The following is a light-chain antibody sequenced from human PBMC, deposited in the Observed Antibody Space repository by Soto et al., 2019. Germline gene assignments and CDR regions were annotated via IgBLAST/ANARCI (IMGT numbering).Light chain of an antibody. CDR3: SSYTSISTV. J-gene: IGLJ2*01. CDR1: SSDVGGYNY. V-gene: IGLV2-14*01. CDR2: EVS. Sequence: ALTQPASVSGSPGQSITISCTGTSSDVGGYNYVSWYQQHPGKAPKLMIYEVSNRPSGVSNRFSGSKSGNTASLTISGLQAEDEADYYCSSYTSISTVFGGGTKLTVL.